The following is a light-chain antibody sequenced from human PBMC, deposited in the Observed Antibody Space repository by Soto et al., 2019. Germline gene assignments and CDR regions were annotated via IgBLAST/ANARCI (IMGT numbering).Light chain of an antibody. CDR2: DVS. CDR1: SSDVGGYNY. J-gene: IGLJ1*01. Sequence: SALTQPASVSGSPGQLITISCTGTSSDVGGYNYVSWYQHHPGKAPKLIICDVSSRPSGVSDRFSGSKSGNTASLTISGLQAEDEADYYCSSYTSSSPYVFGTGTKVTVL. V-gene: IGLV2-14*03. CDR3: SSYTSSSPYV.